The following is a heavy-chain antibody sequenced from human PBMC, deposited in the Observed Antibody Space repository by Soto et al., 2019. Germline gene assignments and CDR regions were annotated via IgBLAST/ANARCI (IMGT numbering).Heavy chain of an antibody. CDR1: EGTFSSYT. Sequence: SVKVSCKASEGTFSSYTISCVRQAPGQGLEWMGRIIPILGIANYAQKFQGRVTITADKSTSTAYMELSSLRSEDTAVYYCARDPQGSLYSPAAFDIWGQGTMVTVSS. V-gene: IGHV1-69*04. D-gene: IGHD2-21*01. CDR3: ARDPQGSLYSPAAFDI. CDR2: IIPILGIA. J-gene: IGHJ3*02.